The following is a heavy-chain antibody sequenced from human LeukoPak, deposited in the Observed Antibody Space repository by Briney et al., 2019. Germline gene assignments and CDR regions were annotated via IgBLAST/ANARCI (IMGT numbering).Heavy chain of an antibody. Sequence: ASVKVSCKASGYTFTSYGISWVRQAPGQGLEWMGWISAYNGNTNYAQKLQGRVTMTTDTSTSTAYMELRSLRSDDTAVYYCARDGSGWRPHYYYGMDVWGQGTTVTVSS. V-gene: IGHV1-18*01. CDR2: ISAYNGNT. D-gene: IGHD6-25*01. CDR1: GYTFTSYG. CDR3: ARDGSGWRPHYYYGMDV. J-gene: IGHJ6*02.